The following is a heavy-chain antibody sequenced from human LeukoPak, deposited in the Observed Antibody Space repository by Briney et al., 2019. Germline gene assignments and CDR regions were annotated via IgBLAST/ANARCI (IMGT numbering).Heavy chain of an antibody. CDR2: IYYSGST. J-gene: IGHJ4*02. V-gene: IGHV4-39*01. Sequence: PSATLSLTCTVSGGSISSSSYYWGWIRKPPGKGLEWIGSIYYSGSTYYNPSLKSRVTISVDTSKNQFSLKLSSVTAADTAVYYCARKGRDYYGSGSYYPPDYWGQGTLVTVSS. CDR1: GGSISSSSYY. CDR3: ARKGRDYYGSGSYYPPDY. D-gene: IGHD3-10*01.